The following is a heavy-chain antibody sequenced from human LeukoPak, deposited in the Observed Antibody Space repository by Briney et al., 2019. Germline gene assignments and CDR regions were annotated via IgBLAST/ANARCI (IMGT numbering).Heavy chain of an antibody. Sequence: GGSPRLSCAASGFTFSSYAMSWVRQAPGKGLEWVSAISGSGGSTYYADSVKGRFTISRDNSKNTLYLQMNSLRAEDTAVYYCAKDRGQWLAFFDYWGQGTLVTVSS. CDR3: AKDRGQWLAFFDY. J-gene: IGHJ4*02. V-gene: IGHV3-23*01. CDR2: ISGSGGST. CDR1: GFTFSSYA. D-gene: IGHD6-19*01.